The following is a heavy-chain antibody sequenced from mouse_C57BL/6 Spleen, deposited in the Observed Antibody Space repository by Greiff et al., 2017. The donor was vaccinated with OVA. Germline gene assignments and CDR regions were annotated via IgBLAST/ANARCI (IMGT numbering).Heavy chain of an antibody. V-gene: IGHV5-4*01. D-gene: IGHD3-1*01. J-gene: IGHJ4*01. Sequence: EVKVEESGGGLVKPGGSLKLSCAASGFTFSSYAMSWVRQTPEKRLEWVATISDGGSYTYYPDNVKGRFTISRDNAKNNLYLQMSHLKSEDTAMYYCARDRGDGDAMDYWGQGTSVTVSS. CDR1: GFTFSSYA. CDR3: ARDRGDGDAMDY. CDR2: ISDGGSYT.